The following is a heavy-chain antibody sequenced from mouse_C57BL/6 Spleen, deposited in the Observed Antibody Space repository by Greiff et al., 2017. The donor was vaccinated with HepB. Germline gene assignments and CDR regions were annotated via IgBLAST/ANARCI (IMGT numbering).Heavy chain of an antibody. CDR2: ISDGGSYT. J-gene: IGHJ2*01. Sequence: EVHLVESGGGLVKPGGSLKLSCAASGFTFSSYAMSWVRQTPEKRLEWVATISDGGSYTYYPDNVKGRFTISRDNAKSNLYLQMSHLKSEDTAMYYCARDNVDYWGQGTTLTVSS. CDR1: GFTFSSYA. V-gene: IGHV5-4*01. CDR3: ARDNVDY.